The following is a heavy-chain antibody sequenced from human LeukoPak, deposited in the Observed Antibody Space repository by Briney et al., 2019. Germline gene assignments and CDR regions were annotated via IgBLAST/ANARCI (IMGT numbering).Heavy chain of an antibody. V-gene: IGHV3-48*04. CDR2: ISSSGSTI. Sequence: GGSLRLSCAASGFTFSSYAMHWVRQAPGKGLEWVSYISSSGSTIYYADSVKGRFTISRDNAKNSLYLQMNSLRAEDTAVYYCARSGYGDYLDNWFDPWGQGTLVTVSS. D-gene: IGHD4-17*01. CDR1: GFTFSSYA. J-gene: IGHJ5*02. CDR3: ARSGYGDYLDNWFDP.